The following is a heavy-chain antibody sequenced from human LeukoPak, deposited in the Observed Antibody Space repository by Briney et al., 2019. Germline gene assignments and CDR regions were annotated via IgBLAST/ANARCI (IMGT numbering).Heavy chain of an antibody. V-gene: IGHV3-7*01. D-gene: IGHD2/OR15-2a*01. CDR2: IKQDGSEK. CDR3: ARDLYGDDAFDI. J-gene: IGHJ3*02. CDR1: GFTISTYW. Sequence: PGGSLRLSCAASGFTISTYWMSWVRQAPGKGLEWVANIKQDGSEKYYVDSVKGRFTISRDNAKNSLSLQMNSLRTEDTAVYYCARDLYGDDAFDIWGQGTMVTVSS.